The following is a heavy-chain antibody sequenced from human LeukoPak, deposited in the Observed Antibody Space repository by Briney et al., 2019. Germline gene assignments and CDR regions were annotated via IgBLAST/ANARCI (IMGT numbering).Heavy chain of an antibody. V-gene: IGHV3-30-3*01. J-gene: IGHJ4*02. D-gene: IGHD3-10*01. CDR3: ARGPQDYYDFDY. Sequence: GGSLRLSCAASGFTFSNYGIHWVRQAPGKGLEWVTVISYDESKKCYADSVKGRFTISRDNAKNSLYLQMNSLRAEDTAVYYCARGPQDYYDFDYWGQGTLVTVSS. CDR1: GFTFSNYG. CDR2: ISYDESKK.